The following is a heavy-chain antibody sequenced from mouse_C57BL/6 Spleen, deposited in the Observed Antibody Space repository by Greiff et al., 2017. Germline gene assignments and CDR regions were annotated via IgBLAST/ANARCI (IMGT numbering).Heavy chain of an antibody. D-gene: IGHD1-1*01. J-gene: IGHJ4*01. CDR3: ARSRHYYAMDY. CDR2: IYPGSGST. Sequence: QVQLQQPGAELVKPGASVKMSCKASGYTFTSYWITWVKQRPGQGLEWIGDIYPGSGSTNYNEKFKSKATLTVDTSSSTAYMPLSSLTSEDSAVXYCARSRHYYAMDYWGQGTSVTVSS. V-gene: IGHV1-55*01. CDR1: GYTFTSYW.